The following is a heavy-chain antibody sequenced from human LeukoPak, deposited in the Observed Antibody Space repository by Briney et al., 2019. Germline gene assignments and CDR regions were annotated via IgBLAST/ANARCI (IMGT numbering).Heavy chain of an antibody. D-gene: IGHD3-3*01. CDR3: ARDNKEWPLDY. CDR1: GGSISSGGYY. Sequence: SETLSLTCTVSGGSISSGGYYWSWIRQPPGKGLEWIGYIYHSGGTYYNPSLKGRVTISVDRSKNQFSLKLSSVTAADTAVYYCARDNKEWPLDYWGQGTLVTVSS. V-gene: IGHV4-30-2*01. J-gene: IGHJ4*02. CDR2: IYHSGGT.